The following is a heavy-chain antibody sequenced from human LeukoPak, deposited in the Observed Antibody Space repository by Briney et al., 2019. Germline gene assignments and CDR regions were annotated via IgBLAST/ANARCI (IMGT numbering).Heavy chain of an antibody. D-gene: IGHD7-27*01. J-gene: IGHJ6*03. CDR3: ARGGPNWGSDYYYYMDV. V-gene: IGHV4-39*07. CDR2: IYYSGST. Sequence: SETLSLTCTVSGGSISSSSYYWGWIRQPPGKGLEWIGSIYYSGSTYYNPSLKSRVTISVDRSKNQFSLKLSSVTAADTAVYYCARGGPNWGSDYYYYMDVWGKGTTVTVSS. CDR1: GGSISSSSYY.